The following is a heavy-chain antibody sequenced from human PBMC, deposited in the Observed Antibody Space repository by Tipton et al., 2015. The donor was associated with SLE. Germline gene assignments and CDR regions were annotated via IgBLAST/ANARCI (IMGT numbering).Heavy chain of an antibody. V-gene: IGHV4-34*01. D-gene: IGHD3-22*01. CDR3: ARDRDSSGYRGIDF. Sequence: TLSLTCAVYGGSFSAYYWSWIRQPPGKGLEWLGDINHSGSTNYNPSLKSRLTISVDTSKNQFSLKLSSVTAADTAVYYCARDRDSSGYRGIDFWGQGTLVIVSS. CDR2: INHSGST. J-gene: IGHJ4*02. CDR1: GGSFSAYY.